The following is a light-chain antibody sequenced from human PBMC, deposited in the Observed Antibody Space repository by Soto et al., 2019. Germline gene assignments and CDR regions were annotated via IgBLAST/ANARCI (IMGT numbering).Light chain of an antibody. J-gene: IGLJ1*01. CDR3: SSYTSSSTPYYV. CDR2: EVS. CDR1: RSDVGGYNY. V-gene: IGLV2-14*01. Sequence: QSVLTQPASVSGSPGQSITLSCTGTRSDVGGYNYVSWYQQHPGKAPKLMIYEVSNRPSGVSNRFSGSKSGNTASLTISGLQAEDEADYYCSSYTSSSTPYYVFGTGTKVTVL.